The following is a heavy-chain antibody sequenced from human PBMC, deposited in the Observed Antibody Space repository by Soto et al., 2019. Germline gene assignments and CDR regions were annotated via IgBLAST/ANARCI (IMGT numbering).Heavy chain of an antibody. D-gene: IGHD3-22*01. CDR1: DGSVSNFY. Sequence: SETLSLTCTVSDGSVSNFYWSWIRQPPGKGLEWIGYISSSGNTNYNPSLKSRVSISVDTSKNQFSLNLTSVTAADTGVYYCARAPMVLTRSYFDSWGQGTPVTVSS. CDR2: ISSSGNT. J-gene: IGHJ4*02. CDR3: ARAPMVLTRSYFDS. V-gene: IGHV4-59*02.